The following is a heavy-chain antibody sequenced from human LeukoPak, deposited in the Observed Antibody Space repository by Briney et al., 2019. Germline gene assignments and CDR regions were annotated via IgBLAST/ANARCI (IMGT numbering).Heavy chain of an antibody. Sequence: SETLSLTCTVSGASLSSGGYYWSWLRQPAGKGLEWIGRIYTGGSTNCSPSLKSRVTISLDTSKNQFSLKLTSVTAADMAVYYCARTSTVTTAFDPWGQGTLVTVSS. J-gene: IGHJ5*02. CDR3: ARTSTVTTAFDP. V-gene: IGHV4-61*02. D-gene: IGHD4-11*01. CDR1: GASLSSGGYY. CDR2: IYTGGST.